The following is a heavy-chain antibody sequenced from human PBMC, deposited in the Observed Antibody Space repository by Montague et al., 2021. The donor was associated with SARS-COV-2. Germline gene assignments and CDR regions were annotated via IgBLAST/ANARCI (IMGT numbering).Heavy chain of an antibody. CDR2: ISISGST. D-gene: IGHD6-19*01. Sequence: TVSLTCTVSGGSISSGSYDWSWIRQPAGKGLELIGRISISGSTNYKPSLKSRVTISVDTSKNQFSLKLSSVTAADTAVYYCARDIAVAGLFAYWGQGTPVAVPS. J-gene: IGHJ4*02. CDR3: ARDIAVAGLFAY. CDR1: GGSISSGSYD. V-gene: IGHV4-61*02.